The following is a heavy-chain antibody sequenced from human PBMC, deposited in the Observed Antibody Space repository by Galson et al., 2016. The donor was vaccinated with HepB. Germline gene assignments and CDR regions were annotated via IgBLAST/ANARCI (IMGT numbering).Heavy chain of an antibody. CDR2: ISGSGDCR. Sequence: SLRLSCAASGFTFSSYAMNWVRQAPGKGLEWVSGISGSGDCRDYADSVKGRFTISRDNSKNTLYLQMNSLRAEDTAVYYCAKDREGPTADNCFDPWGQGTLVTVSS. V-gene: IGHV3-23*01. J-gene: IGHJ5*02. CDR1: GFTFSSYA. CDR3: AKDREGPTADNCFDP.